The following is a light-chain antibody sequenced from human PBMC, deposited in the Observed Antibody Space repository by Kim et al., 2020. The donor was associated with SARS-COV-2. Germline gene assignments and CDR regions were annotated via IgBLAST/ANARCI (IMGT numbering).Light chain of an antibody. CDR2: DVS. J-gene: IGLJ3*02. CDR3: TSYTSTSTWV. V-gene: IGLV2-14*03. CDR1: SSDVGSYNY. Sequence: QSALTQPASVSGSPGQSITISCTGTSSDVGSYNYVSWYQQHPGKVPKLIIYDVSNRPSGVSNRFSGSKSGNTASLTISGLQAEDEADYYCTSYTSTSTWVFGGGTQLTVL.